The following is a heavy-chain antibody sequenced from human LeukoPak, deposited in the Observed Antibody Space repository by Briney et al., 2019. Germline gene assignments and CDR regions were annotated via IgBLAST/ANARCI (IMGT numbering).Heavy chain of an antibody. Sequence: GGSLRLSCAASGFTFSSYDMHWVRQAPGKGLEWVSGINWNSGSIGYADSVKGRFTISRDNAKNSLYLQMNSLRAEDTALYYCAKDTGYYYDSSGYFPYWGQGTLVTVSS. J-gene: IGHJ4*02. V-gene: IGHV3-9*01. CDR3: AKDTGYYYDSSGYFPY. D-gene: IGHD3-22*01. CDR2: INWNSGSI. CDR1: GFTFSSYD.